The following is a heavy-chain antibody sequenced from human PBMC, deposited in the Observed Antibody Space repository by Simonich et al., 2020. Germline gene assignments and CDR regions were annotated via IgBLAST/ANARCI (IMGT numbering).Heavy chain of an antibody. CDR2: IKQDGSET. V-gene: IGHV3-7*01. CDR1: GFTFSSYW. J-gene: IGHJ4*02. D-gene: IGHD3-9*01. CDR3: ARFRGRYFDWLFDY. Sequence: EVQLVESGGGLVQPGGSLRLSCAASGFTFSSYWMSWVRQAPGKGLEWVAKIKQDGSETYYADPVKGRFTISRDNAKNSLYLQMNSLRAEDTAVYYCARFRGRYFDWLFDYWGQGTLVTVSS.